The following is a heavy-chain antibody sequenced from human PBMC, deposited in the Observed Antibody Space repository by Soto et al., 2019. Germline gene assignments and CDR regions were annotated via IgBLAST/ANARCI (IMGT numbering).Heavy chain of an antibody. D-gene: IGHD4-17*01. CDR1: GYTFTSYG. J-gene: IGHJ4*02. CDR3: ARAQITVTPKFDY. Sequence: ASLKVSCKASGYTFTSYGISWVRQAPGQGLECMGWISAYNGNTNYEQKLQGRVTMTTDTSTSTAYMELRSLRSDDTAVYYCARAQITVTPKFDYWGQGTLVTVSS. V-gene: IGHV1-18*01. CDR2: ISAYNGNT.